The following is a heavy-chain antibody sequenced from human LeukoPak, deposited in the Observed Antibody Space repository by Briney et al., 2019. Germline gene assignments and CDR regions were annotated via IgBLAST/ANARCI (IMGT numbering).Heavy chain of an antibody. CDR1: GFTFSSYS. CDR2: ISSSSSTI. J-gene: IGHJ4*02. D-gene: IGHD1-26*01. CDR3: ARSRGSSGSYPFDY. V-gene: IGHV3-48*01. Sequence: GGSLGLSCAASGFTFSSYSMNWVRQAPGKGLEWVSYISSSSSTIYYAGSVKGRFTISRDNAKNSLFLQMNSLRAEDTAVYYCARSRGSSGSYPFDYWGQGTLVTVSS.